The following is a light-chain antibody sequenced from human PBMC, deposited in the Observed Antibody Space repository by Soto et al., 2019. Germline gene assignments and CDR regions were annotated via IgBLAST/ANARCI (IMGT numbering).Light chain of an antibody. CDR2: GAS. CDR3: QQYNNWPPFT. J-gene: IGKJ3*01. V-gene: IGKV3-15*01. Sequence: EIVMTQSPDTLSVSPGERATLSCRARQSVSSNLAWYQQKPGHAPRLLIYGASTRATRIPARFSGSGSGTAFTLTISSLQSEDFAVYYCQQYNNWPPFTFGPGTKVHIK. CDR1: QSVSSN.